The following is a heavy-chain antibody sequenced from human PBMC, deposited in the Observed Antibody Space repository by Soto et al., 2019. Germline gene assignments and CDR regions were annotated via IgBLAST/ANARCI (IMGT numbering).Heavy chain of an antibody. CDR3: ARAPPYYYESSGLGPSDY. D-gene: IGHD3-22*01. CDR2: ISGYSTNT. CDR1: GYTFTTYG. V-gene: IGHV1-18*01. J-gene: IGHJ4*02. Sequence: ASVKVSCKASGYTFTTYGINWVRQAPGQGLEWMGWISGYSTNTSYAQKFQGRVTMTTDISTTTVYMELRSLRSDDTGVYYCARAPPYYYESSGLGPSDYWGQGTLVTVSS.